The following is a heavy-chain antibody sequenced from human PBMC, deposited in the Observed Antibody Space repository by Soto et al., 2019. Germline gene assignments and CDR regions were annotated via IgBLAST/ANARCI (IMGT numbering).Heavy chain of an antibody. CDR3: ARDGYGGNSFFDY. CDR1: GGSISSGGYS. D-gene: IGHD2-21*02. Sequence: QLQLQESGSGLVKPSQTLSLTCAVSGGSISSGGYSWSWIRQPPGKGLEWIGYIYHSGSTYYNPSLKSRVXXAXDXXKNQFSLKLSSVTAADTAVYYCARDGYGGNSFFDYWGQGTLVTVSS. CDR2: IYHSGST. V-gene: IGHV4-30-2*01. J-gene: IGHJ4*02.